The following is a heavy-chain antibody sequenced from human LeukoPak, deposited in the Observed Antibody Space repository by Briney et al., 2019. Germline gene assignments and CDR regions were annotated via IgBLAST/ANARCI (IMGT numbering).Heavy chain of an antibody. CDR2: INQDKI. J-gene: IGHJ6*02. D-gene: IGHD3-10*02. CDR1: GFTCCGFW. CDR3: ARSCCSIDV. Sequence: PWRSLCLSSVASGFTCCGFWMTWVGKGPGQGLKWLTSINQDKIHYVDTVRGRFTISRDNAKSSPYMEMNRLRAEDTALYYCARSCCSIDVWGQGTMVTVSS. V-gene: IGHV3-7*03.